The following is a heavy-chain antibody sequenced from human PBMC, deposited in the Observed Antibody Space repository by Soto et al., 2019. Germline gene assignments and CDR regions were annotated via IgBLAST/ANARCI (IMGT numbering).Heavy chain of an antibody. CDR1: GDSMTSSSYY. CDR2: IYYSERTSYNSGST. V-gene: IGHV4-39*01. Sequence: PSETLSLTCTVSGDSMTSSSYYWGWIRQPPGKGLEWIGSIYYSERTSYNSGSTYYSPSLKSRVTISGDTSKSQFSLKLSSVTAADTAVYYCAGHTRNQFDPWGHGTLVTVSS. J-gene: IGHJ5*02. CDR3: AGHTRNQFDP.